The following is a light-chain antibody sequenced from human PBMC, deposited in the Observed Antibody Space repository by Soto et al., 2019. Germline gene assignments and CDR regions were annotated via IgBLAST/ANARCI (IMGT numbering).Light chain of an antibody. V-gene: IGKV3-20*01. CDR1: QSVSSNY. Sequence: EIVLTQSPGTLPLSPGERATLSCRASQSVSSNYLVWYQQKPGQTPRLLIYGASNRATGIPDRFSGSGSGTDFTLTISRLEPEDFALYYCQQYGRSPLTFGQGTRLEIK. CDR3: QQYGRSPLT. J-gene: IGKJ5*01. CDR2: GAS.